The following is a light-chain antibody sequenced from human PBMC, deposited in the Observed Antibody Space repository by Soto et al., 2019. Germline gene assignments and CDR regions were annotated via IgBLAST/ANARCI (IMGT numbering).Light chain of an antibody. CDR2: GTY. CDR3: QQYNNWPRT. Sequence: EIVMTQSPATLSVSPGERATLSCRASQSVSTNLAWYQQKPGQAPSLLIYGTYTRATSIPARFSGSGSGTEFTLTISSLQSEDFAVYYCQQYNNWPRTFGQGTKVEIK. J-gene: IGKJ1*01. V-gene: IGKV3-15*01. CDR1: QSVSTN.